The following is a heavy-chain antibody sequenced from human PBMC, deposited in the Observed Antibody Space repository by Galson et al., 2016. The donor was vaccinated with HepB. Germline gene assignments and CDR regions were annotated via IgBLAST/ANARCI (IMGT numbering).Heavy chain of an antibody. D-gene: IGHD6-19*01. J-gene: IGHJ6*03. CDR2: LSYDGRNK. CDR3: AKDRGYSSGWPYYYYMDV. CDR1: GFSFSAHG. Sequence: SLRLSCAASGFSFSAHGMHWVRQAPGKGLEWLTILSYDGRNKYFADSVKGRFTISRDNSKNTLYLQMNSLRAEDTAVYYCAKDRGYSSGWPYYYYMDVWGKGTTVTVSS. V-gene: IGHV3-30*18.